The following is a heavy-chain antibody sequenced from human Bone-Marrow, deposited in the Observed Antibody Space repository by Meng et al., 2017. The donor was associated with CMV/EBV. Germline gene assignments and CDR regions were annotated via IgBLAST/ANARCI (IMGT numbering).Heavy chain of an antibody. V-gene: IGHV3-21*01. J-gene: IGHJ6*02. CDR3: ARGLMLYQVHYYDKDL. CDR1: GFTFSSYW. D-gene: IGHD2-8*01. Sequence: GESLKISCAASGFTFSSYWMHWVRQAPGKGLEWVSAISGSGGSTYYADSVKGRFTISRDNAKDSLYLHMNSLRAEDTAVYYCARGLMLYQVHYYDKDLWGQGTTVTVSS. CDR2: ISGSGGST.